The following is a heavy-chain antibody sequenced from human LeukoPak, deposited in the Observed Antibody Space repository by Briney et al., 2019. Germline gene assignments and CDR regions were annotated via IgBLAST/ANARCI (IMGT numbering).Heavy chain of an antibody. CDR1: GYTFTSYA. CDR2: INTNTGNP. D-gene: IGHD3-10*01. V-gene: IGHV7-4-1*02. CDR3: ARDLRMVRGRYYYYIDV. Sequence: ASVKVSCKASGYTFTSYAMNWVRQAPGQGLEWMGWINTNTGNPTYAQGFTGLFVFSLDTSVSTAYLQISSLKAEDTAVYYCARDLRMVRGRYYYYIDVWGKGTTVTVSS. J-gene: IGHJ6*03.